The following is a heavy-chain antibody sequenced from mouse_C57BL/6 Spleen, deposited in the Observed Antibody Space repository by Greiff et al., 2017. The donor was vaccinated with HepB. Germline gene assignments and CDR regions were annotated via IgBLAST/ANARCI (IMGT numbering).Heavy chain of an antibody. Sequence: EVMLVESGGGLVKPGGSLKLSCAASGFTFSDYGMYWVRQAPEKGLEWVAYISSGSSTIYYADTVKGRFTISRDNAKNTLFLQMTSLRSEDTAMYYCARVYSSMDYWGQGTSVTVSS. CDR3: ARVYSSMDY. CDR2: ISSGSSTI. D-gene: IGHD2-1*01. CDR1: GFTFSDYG. J-gene: IGHJ4*01. V-gene: IGHV5-17*01.